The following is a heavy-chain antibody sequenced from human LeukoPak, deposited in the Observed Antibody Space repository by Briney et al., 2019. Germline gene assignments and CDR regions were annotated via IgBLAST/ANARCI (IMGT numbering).Heavy chain of an antibody. D-gene: IGHD3-22*01. J-gene: IGHJ4*02. Sequence: GGSLRLSCAASGFTVSSNYMSWVRQAPGKGLEWVSVIYSGGSTYYADSVKGRFTISRDNSKNTLYLQMNSLRAEDSAVYYCARADPYYYASSGYPLDYWGQGTLVTVSS. V-gene: IGHV3-53*01. CDR2: IYSGGST. CDR1: GFTVSSNY. CDR3: ARADPYYYASSGYPLDY.